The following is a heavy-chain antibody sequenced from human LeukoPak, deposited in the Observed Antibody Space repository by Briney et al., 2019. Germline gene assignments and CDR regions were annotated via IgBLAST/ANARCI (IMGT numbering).Heavy chain of an antibody. CDR3: ARGMTRADY. J-gene: IGHJ4*02. D-gene: IGHD2-21*02. V-gene: IGHV3-7*01. CDR2: IKEDGSEK. Sequence: SGGSLRLSCAASGFTFSNYWMNWVRQAPGKGLEWVANIKEDGSEKYYVDSVKGRFTIFRDNAKNSLYLQMNSLRAEDTAVYYCARGMTRADYWGQGTLVTVSS. CDR1: GFTFSNYW.